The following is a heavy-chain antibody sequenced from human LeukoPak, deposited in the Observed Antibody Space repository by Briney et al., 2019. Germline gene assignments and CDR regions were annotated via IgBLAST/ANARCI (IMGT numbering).Heavy chain of an antibody. D-gene: IGHD3-9*01. CDR2: ITPILGIA. Sequence: SVKVSCKASGGTFSSYAISWVRQAPGQGLEWMGRITPILGIANYAQKFQGRVTITADKSTSTAYMELSSLRSEDTAVYYCARDRVLRYFDWLSRGPLDYWGQGTLVTVSS. J-gene: IGHJ4*02. CDR3: ARDRVLRYFDWLSRGPLDY. V-gene: IGHV1-69*04. CDR1: GGTFSSYA.